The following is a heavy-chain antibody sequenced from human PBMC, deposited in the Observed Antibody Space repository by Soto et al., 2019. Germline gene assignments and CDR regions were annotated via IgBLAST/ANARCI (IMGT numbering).Heavy chain of an antibody. Sequence: GESLKISCKGSGYSFTSYWIGWVRQMPGKGLEWMGIIYPGDSDTRYSPSFQGQVTISADKSISTAYLQWSSLKASDTAMYYCARHYYGSGSYYNGSNYYYLDVWGKGTTVTVSS. D-gene: IGHD3-10*01. CDR1: GYSFTSYW. J-gene: IGHJ6*03. CDR2: IYPGDSDT. CDR3: ARHYYGSGSYYNGSNYYYLDV. V-gene: IGHV5-51*01.